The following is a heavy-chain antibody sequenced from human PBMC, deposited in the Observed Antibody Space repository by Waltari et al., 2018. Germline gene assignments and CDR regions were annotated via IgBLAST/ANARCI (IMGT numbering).Heavy chain of an antibody. CDR2: PKSKAEGGTT. CDR3: TTEGGRTWPMY. CDR1: GFTFANAW. D-gene: IGHD2-2*01. Sequence: EVQLVESGGGLVKPGDSLRLSCVASGFTFANAWINWVRQAPGKGLGGVGRPKSKAEGGTTDYAAPVKGRFAISRDDSKDTAYLQMNSLKTEDTAMYFCTTEGGRTWPMYWGQGTLVTVSS. J-gene: IGHJ4*02. V-gene: IGHV3-15*01.